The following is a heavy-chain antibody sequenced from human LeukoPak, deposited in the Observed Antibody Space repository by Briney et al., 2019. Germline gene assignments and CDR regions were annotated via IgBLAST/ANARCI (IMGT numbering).Heavy chain of an antibody. Sequence: GGSLRLSCAASGFTFSSYAMHWVRQAPGKGLEWVAVISYDGSNKYYTDSVKGRFTTSRDNSKNTLYLQMNSLRAEDTAVYYCARETEAFDCWGQGTLVTVSS. CDR1: GFTFSSYA. CDR3: ARETEAFDC. J-gene: IGHJ4*02. V-gene: IGHV3-30-3*01. CDR2: ISYDGSNK.